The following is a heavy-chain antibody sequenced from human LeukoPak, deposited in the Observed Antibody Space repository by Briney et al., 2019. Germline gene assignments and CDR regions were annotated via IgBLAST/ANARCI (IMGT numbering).Heavy chain of an antibody. CDR2: IYYSGST. V-gene: IGHV4-59*01. D-gene: IGHD5-12*01. Sequence: PSETLSLTCTVAGGSISSYYWWWIRQPPGKGLGWNGNIYYSGSTYYNPSLKSRVTISVDTSKNQFSLTLSAVTAAATAVSFCPGGGISWGYSGYAPFLNYCGQRTLVTVSS. J-gene: IGHJ4*02. CDR1: GGSISSYY. CDR3: PGGGISWGYSGYAPFLNY.